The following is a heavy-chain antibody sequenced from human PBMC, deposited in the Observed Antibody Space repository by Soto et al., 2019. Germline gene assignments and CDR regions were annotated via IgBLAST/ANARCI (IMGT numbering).Heavy chain of an antibody. CDR2: VSTRGDIT. CDR3: ARGDRGDSGSPASYYYSGLDV. J-gene: IGHJ6*02. CDR1: GLNFNDYA. Sequence: EVQLLESGGDLVQPGGSLRLSCAASGLNFNDYAMTWVRQAPGKGLEWVSSVSTRGDITYYSDSVKGRFTISRDNSKNTLFLHMNSLRAEDTALYYCARGDRGDSGSPASYYYSGLDVWGQGTTVTVSS. V-gene: IGHV3-23*01. D-gene: IGHD2-21*01.